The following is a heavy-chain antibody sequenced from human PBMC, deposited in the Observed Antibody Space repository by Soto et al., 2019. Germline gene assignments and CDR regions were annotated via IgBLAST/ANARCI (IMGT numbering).Heavy chain of an antibody. CDR3: ASGIRLWLRRINNGYSG. D-gene: IGHD5-12*01. CDR1: GGTFSTYA. Sequence: QVQLVQSGAEVKKPESSVKVSCKAPGGTFSTYAISWVRQAPGQGLEWMGGIIPMFGTANYAQRFQDRVTITADESTYTVYMELSSLRSEDTAVYFCASGIRLWLRRINNGYSGWGQGTLVTVSS. CDR2: IIPMFGTA. V-gene: IGHV1-69*12. J-gene: IGHJ4*02.